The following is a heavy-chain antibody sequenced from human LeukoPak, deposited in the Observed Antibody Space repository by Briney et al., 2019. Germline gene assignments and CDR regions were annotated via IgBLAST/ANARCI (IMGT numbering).Heavy chain of an antibody. CDR3: AREALGEYYYDSSGYLDY. CDR2: INRKGDRT. Sequence: GGSLRLSCAASGFTFGDYGMSWVRQAPGKGLEWVSGINRKGDRTNYADSVKGRFTISRDNAKNSLYLQMNSLRAEDTAVYYCAREALGEYYYDSSGYLDYWGQGTLVTVSS. D-gene: IGHD3-22*01. V-gene: IGHV3-20*04. CDR1: GFTFGDYG. J-gene: IGHJ4*02.